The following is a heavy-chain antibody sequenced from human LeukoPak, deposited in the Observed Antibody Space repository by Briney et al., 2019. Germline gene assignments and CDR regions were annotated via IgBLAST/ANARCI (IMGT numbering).Heavy chain of an antibody. CDR1: GGSISSYY. CDR2: IYYSGST. V-gene: IGHV4-59*01. CDR3: ARLGNDASYGEFDY. J-gene: IGHJ4*02. Sequence: PSETLSLTCTVSGGSISSYYWSWIRQPPGKGLEWIGYIYYSGSTNYNPSLKSRVTISVDTSKNQFSLKLSSVTAADTAVYYCARLGNDASYGEFDYWGQGTLVTVSS. D-gene: IGHD4/OR15-4a*01.